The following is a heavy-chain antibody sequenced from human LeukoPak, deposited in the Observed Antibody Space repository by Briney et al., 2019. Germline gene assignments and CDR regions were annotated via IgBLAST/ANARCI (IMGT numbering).Heavy chain of an antibody. CDR3: AKVPFLIAAALDYFDY. Sequence: PGGSLRLSCAASGFTFSTYAMSWVRQAPGKGLEWVSLIIGSGGSTYYADSVKGRFTISRDNSKNTLYLQMNSLRAEDTAVYYCAKVPFLIAAALDYFDYWGQGTLVTVSS. CDR2: IIGSGGST. V-gene: IGHV3-23*01. CDR1: GFTFSTYA. D-gene: IGHD6-13*01. J-gene: IGHJ4*02.